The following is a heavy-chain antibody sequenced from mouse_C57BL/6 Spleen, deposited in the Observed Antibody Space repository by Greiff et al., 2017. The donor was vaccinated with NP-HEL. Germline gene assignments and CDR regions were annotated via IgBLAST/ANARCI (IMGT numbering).Heavy chain of an antibody. CDR2: IDPANGNT. CDR1: GFNITNTY. D-gene: IGHD1-1*01. Sequence: EVQVVESVAELVRPGASVKLSCTASGFNITNTYMHWVKQRPEQGLEWIGRIDPANGNTKYAPKFQGKATITADTSSNTAYLQLSSLTSEDTANYYCACSRAITTVGEAAYWGQGTLVTVSA. CDR3: ACSRAITTVGEAAY. V-gene: IGHV14-3*01. J-gene: IGHJ3*01.